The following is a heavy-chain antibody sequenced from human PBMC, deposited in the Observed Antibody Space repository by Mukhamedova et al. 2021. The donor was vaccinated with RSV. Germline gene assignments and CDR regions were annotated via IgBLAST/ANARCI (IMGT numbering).Heavy chain of an antibody. Sequence: VRQAPGQGLEWMGIIHPSGGSTTLAQKFQGRVTMTRDTSTSTVYMELTSLRSEDTAVYYCATHNDAFDIWGQGTVVTVSS. CDR3: ATHNDAFDI. V-gene: IGHV1-46*01. CDR2: IHPSGGST. J-gene: IGHJ3*02.